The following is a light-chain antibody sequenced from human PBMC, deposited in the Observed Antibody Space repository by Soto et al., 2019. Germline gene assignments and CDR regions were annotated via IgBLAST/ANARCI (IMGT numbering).Light chain of an antibody. CDR3: QHYNNWPPFT. Sequence: EIVMTQSPATLSVSPGERATLSCRASQSVSSNLAWYQQKHGQAPRLLIYAASVRASGIPARFSGSGSGTEFTLTISSLQSEDFAVYYCQHYNNWPPFTFGPGTKVDI. J-gene: IGKJ3*01. CDR1: QSVSSN. V-gene: IGKV3-15*01. CDR2: AAS.